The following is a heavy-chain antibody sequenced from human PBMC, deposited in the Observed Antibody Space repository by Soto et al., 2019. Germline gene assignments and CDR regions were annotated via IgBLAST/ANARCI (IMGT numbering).Heavy chain of an antibody. CDR2: ISYDGSNK. CDR1: GFTFXSYG. J-gene: IGHJ6*02. Sequence: PGGSLRLSCSASGFTFXSYGMHWVRQAPGKGLEWVAVISYDGSNKYYADSVKGRFTISRDNSKNTLYLQMNSLRAEDTAVYYCAKDTRSGWYVDVWGQGTTVTVSS. D-gene: IGHD6-19*01. CDR3: AKDTRSGWYVDV. V-gene: IGHV3-30*18.